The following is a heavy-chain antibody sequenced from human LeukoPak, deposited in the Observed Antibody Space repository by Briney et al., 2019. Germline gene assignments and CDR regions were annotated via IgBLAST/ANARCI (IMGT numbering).Heavy chain of an antibody. CDR1: GYTFTGYY. J-gene: IGHJ3*02. CDR2: INPNSGGT. V-gene: IGHV1-2*02. Sequence: PSVKVSCKASGYTFTGYYMHWVRQAPGQGLEWMGWINPNSGGTNYAQKFQGRVTMTRDTSISTAYMELSRLRSDDTALYYCARETPVVGHAFDIWGQGKMLTVSS. D-gene: IGHD2-2*01. CDR3: ARETPVVGHAFDI.